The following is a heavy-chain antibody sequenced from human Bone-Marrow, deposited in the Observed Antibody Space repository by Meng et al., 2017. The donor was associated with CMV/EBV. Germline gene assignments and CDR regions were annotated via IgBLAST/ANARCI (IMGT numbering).Heavy chain of an antibody. Sequence: ASVKVSCKASGYTFTDYYMHWVRQAPGQGLEWMGWINPNSAGTNYAQRFQGRVTMTRDTSISTAYMELSRLTSDDTDVNYCVVRRLDYWGQGTLVTVSS. CDR2: INPNSAGT. D-gene: IGHD4-23*01. V-gene: IGHV1-2*02. CDR3: VVRRLDY. CDR1: GYTFTDYY. J-gene: IGHJ4*02.